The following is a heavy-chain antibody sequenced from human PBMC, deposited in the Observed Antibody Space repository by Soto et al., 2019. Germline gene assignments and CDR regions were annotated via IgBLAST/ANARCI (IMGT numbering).Heavy chain of an antibody. V-gene: IGHV4-31*03. Sequence: SETLSLTCFVSGYSITAGGYYWSWIRHHPGKGLEWIGSFYSSGSIIYNPSLRSRVSISGDTSSNQFSMSLSSVTAADTARYYCARMYSSGSGWFHPWGQGTLVTVSS. CDR1: GYSITAGGYY. CDR3: ARMYSSGSGWFHP. CDR2: FYSSGSI. J-gene: IGHJ5*02. D-gene: IGHD6-19*01.